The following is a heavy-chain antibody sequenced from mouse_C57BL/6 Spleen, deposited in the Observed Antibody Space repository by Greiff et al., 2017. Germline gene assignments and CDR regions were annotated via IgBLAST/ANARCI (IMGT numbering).Heavy chain of an antibody. CDR2: IYPGDGDT. CDR3: AREGGWNFDY. V-gene: IGHV1-82*01. D-gene: IGHD3-3*01. Sequence: QVQLKQSGPELVKPGASVKISCKASGYAFSSSWMNWVKQRPGKGLEWIGRIYPGDGDTNYNGKFKGKATLTADKSSSTAYMQLSSLTSEDSAVYFCAREGGWNFDYWGQGTTLTVSS. CDR1: GYAFSSSW. J-gene: IGHJ2*01.